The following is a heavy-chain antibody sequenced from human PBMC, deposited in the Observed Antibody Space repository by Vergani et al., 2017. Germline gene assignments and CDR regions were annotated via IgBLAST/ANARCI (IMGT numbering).Heavy chain of an antibody. Sequence: EVQLVESGGGLVKPGGSLRLSCAASGFTFSNSWMSWVRPAPGKGLEWVGRIKSKTDGGTTDYAAPVKGRLTISRDDSKNTLYLQMNSLKTEDKAVYYCTTAARGGADDAFDIWGQGTMVTVSS. J-gene: IGHJ3*02. D-gene: IGHD2-21*01. CDR3: TTAARGGADDAFDI. V-gene: IGHV3-15*01. CDR1: GFTFSNSW. CDR2: IKSKTDGGTT.